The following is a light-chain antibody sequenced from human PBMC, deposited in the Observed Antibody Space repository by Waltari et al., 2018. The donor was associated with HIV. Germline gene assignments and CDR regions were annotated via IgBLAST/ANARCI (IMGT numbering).Light chain of an antibody. CDR3: SSYTSSTFWV. Sequence: QSALTQPASVSGSPGQSITISCTGTSSDVAGYKYVSWDQQHPGKAHKLMIYEVSTRPSGVSLRFSGSKSGTTVSLTISGLQAEDEADYYCSSYTSSTFWVFGGGTKLPVL. V-gene: IGLV2-14*01. J-gene: IGLJ3*02. CDR1: SSDVAGYKY. CDR2: EVS.